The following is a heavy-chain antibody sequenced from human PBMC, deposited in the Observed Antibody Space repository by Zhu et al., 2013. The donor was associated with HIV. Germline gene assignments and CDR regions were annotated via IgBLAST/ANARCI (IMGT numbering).Heavy chain of an antibody. CDR1: GYTFSGYY. V-gene: IGHV1-2*02. J-gene: IGHJ4*02. CDR3: ARGGLVFDWGIASWETT. Sequence: QVQLVQSGGEVKMPGASVKVSCQASGYTFSGYYMHWVRQAPGQGLEWMGWINPISGDTKYSEKFQGRVAMTRDTSITTIYMELMSLRSDDTAVYYCARGGLVFDWGIASWETTWGQGVLVTVSX. D-gene: IGHD3-16*01. CDR2: INPISGDT.